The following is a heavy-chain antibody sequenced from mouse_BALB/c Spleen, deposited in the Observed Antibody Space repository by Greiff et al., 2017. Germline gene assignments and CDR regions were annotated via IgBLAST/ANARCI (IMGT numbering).Heavy chain of an antibody. CDR2: ISTYYGDA. Sequence: VQLQQSGAELVRPGVSVKISCKGSGYTFTDYAMHWVKQSHAKSLEWIGVISTYYGDASYNQKFKGKATMTVDKSSSTAYMELARLTSEDSAIYYCARGGGSSQYYYAMDYWGQGTSVTVSS. V-gene: IGHV1S137*01. D-gene: IGHD1-1*01. CDR1: GYTFTDYA. CDR3: ARGGGSSQYYYAMDY. J-gene: IGHJ4*01.